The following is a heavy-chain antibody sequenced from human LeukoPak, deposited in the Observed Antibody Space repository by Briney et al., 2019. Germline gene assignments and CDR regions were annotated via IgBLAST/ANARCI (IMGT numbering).Heavy chain of an antibody. Sequence: GSLRLSCAASGFTFSNYNMNWVRQAPGKVLEWIGSISYSGSTSYNSSLKSRVTISADTSKNQFSLKLSSVTAADTAVYYCARQYSSSSFDPYYYYMDVWGKGTTVTVSS. V-gene: IGHV4-39*01. CDR3: ARQYSSSSFDPYYYYMDV. CDR1: GFTFSNYN. CDR2: ISYSGST. J-gene: IGHJ6*03. D-gene: IGHD6-6*01.